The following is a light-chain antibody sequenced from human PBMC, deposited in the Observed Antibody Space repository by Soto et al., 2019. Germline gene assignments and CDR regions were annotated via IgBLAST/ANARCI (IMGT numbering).Light chain of an antibody. CDR3: ETWDFNTWV. J-gene: IGLJ3*02. Sequence: QSVLTQSPSASASLGSSVKLTCTLSSGHSSYIIAWHQQQPGKAPRYLMKLEGSGSYNKGSGVPDRFSGSSSGADRYLTISNLQFEDEADYYCETWDFNTWVFGGGTKVTVL. V-gene: IGLV4-60*02. CDR1: SGHSSYI. CDR2: LEGSGSY.